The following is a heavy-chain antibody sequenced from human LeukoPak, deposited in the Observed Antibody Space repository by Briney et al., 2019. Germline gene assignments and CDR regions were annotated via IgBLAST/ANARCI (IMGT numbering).Heavy chain of an antibody. D-gene: IGHD6-19*01. CDR3: AKGSRSSGWYDGFDF. CDR1: GFRFDDFA. Sequence: GGSLRLSCTASGFRFDDFAMHWVRQVPGKGLEWVSGISWNSGRIGYADSVKGRVTTSRDNAKNSLYLQMNSLRAEDTALYYCAKGSRSSGWYDGFDFWGQGTMVTVSS. CDR2: ISWNSGRI. J-gene: IGHJ3*01. V-gene: IGHV3-9*01.